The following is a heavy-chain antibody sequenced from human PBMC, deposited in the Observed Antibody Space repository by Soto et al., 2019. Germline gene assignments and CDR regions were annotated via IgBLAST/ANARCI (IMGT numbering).Heavy chain of an antibody. CDR2: IYYSGST. CDR3: ASGRIAVANFDY. D-gene: IGHD6-19*01. J-gene: IGHJ4*02. Sequence: QLQLQESGPGLVKPSETLSLTCTVSGGSISSSSYYWGWIRQPPGKGLEWIGSIYYSGSTYYNPSLKSRVTISVDTSKNQFSPKLSSVTAADTAVYYCASGRIAVANFDYWGQGTLVTVSS. CDR1: GGSISSSSYY. V-gene: IGHV4-39*01.